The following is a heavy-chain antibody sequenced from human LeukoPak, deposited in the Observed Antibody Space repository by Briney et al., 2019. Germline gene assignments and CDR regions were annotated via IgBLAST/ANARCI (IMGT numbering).Heavy chain of an antibody. CDR1: GGSISSYY. CDR3: ARDTGFDSSGYRHVFWFFDL. V-gene: IGHV4-59*12. CDR2: IYYSGSN. D-gene: IGHD3-22*01. J-gene: IGHJ2*01. Sequence: SETLSLTCTVSGGSISSYYWSWIRQPPGKGLEWVGYIYYSGSNNYNPSLKSRVTISVDTSKNQFSLKLSSVIAADTAVYYCARDTGFDSSGYRHVFWFFDLWGRGTLVIVSS.